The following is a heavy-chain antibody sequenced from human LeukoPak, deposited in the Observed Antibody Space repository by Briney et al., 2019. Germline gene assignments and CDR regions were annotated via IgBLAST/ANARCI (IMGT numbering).Heavy chain of an antibody. J-gene: IGHJ4*02. Sequence: GGSLRLSCAASGFTFSSYEMNWVRQAPGKGLEWVSYISSSGSKIYYADSVKGRFTISRDNAKNSLYLQMNSLRAEDTAVYYCARDRARVTVSGYYDYWGQGTLVTVSS. V-gene: IGHV3-48*03. CDR2: ISSSGSKI. D-gene: IGHD3-22*01. CDR1: GFTFSSYE. CDR3: ARDRARVTVSGYYDY.